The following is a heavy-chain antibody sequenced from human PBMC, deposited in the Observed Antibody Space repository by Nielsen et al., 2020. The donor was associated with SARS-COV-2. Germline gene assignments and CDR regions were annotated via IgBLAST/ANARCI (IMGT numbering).Heavy chain of an antibody. CDR3: ARDRELGYCSSTSCYPRRYYMDV. D-gene: IGHD2-2*01. CDR2: MSYDGDSK. Sequence: WIRQPPGKGLEWLAVMSYDGDSKYYADSVRGRFTISRDNSKNTLYLQMNSLRAEDTAVYYCARDRELGYCSSTSCYPRRYYMDVWGKGTTVTVSS. J-gene: IGHJ6*03. V-gene: IGHV3-33*05.